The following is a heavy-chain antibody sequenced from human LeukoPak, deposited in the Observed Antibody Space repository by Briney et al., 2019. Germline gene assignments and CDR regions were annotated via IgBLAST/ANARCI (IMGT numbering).Heavy chain of an antibody. CDR2: IYYSGST. J-gene: IGHJ4*02. CDR3: ARQRDGIENVFDY. D-gene: IGHD6-25*01. CDR1: GVSISSSSYY. V-gene: IGHV4-39*07. Sequence: PSETLSLTCTVSGVSISSSSYYWGWIRQPPGKGLEWIGSIYYSGSTYYNPSLKSRFTISVDTSKNPFSLKLSSVTAADTAVYYCARQRDGIENVFDYWGQGTLVTVSS.